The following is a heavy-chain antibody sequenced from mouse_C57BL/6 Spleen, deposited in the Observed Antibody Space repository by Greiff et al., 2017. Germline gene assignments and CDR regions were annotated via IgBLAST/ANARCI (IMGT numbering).Heavy chain of an antibody. CDR2: IRNKANGYTT. D-gene: IGHD2-2*01. Sequence: EVKLMESGGGLVQPGGSLSLFCAASGFTFTDYYMSWVRQPPGKALEWLGFIRNKANGYTTEYSASVKGRFTISRDNSQSILYLQMNALRAEDSATYYCARSPFYYGYDGGFAYWGQGTLVTVSA. CDR3: ARSPFYYGYDGGFAY. V-gene: IGHV7-3*01. CDR1: GFTFTDYY. J-gene: IGHJ3*01.